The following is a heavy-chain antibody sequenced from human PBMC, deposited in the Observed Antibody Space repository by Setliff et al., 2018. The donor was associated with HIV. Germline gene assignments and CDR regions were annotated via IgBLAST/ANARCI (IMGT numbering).Heavy chain of an antibody. CDR3: ARGMRWGTAMGDAFDI. D-gene: IGHD5-18*01. V-gene: IGHV1-18*01. CDR1: GYTFTSYG. J-gene: IGHJ3*02. CDR2: ISTYNGNT. Sequence: ASVKVSCKASGYTFTSYGISWVRQAPGQGLEWRGWISTYNGNTNYAQKLQGRVTMTTDTSKSTAYMELMSLKSDDAAIYSCARGMRWGTAMGDAFDIWGQGTMVTVSS.